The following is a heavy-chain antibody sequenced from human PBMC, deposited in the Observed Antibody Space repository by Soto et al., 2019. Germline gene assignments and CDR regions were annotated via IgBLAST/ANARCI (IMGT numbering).Heavy chain of an antibody. V-gene: IGHV1-24*01. CDR1: GYTLTELS. J-gene: IGHJ3*02. D-gene: IGHD5-12*01. CDR3: ATDRIGGYSPYVRPFDI. Sequence: ASVKVACKVSGYTLTELSMHWVRQAPGKGLEWMGGFDPEDGETIYAQKFQGRVTMTEDTSTDTAYMELSSLRSEDTAVYYCATDRIGGYSPYVRPFDILGQGTMVTVS. CDR2: FDPEDGET.